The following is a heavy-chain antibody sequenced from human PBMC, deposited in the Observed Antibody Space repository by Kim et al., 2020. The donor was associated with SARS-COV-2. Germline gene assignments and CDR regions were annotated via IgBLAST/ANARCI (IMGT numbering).Heavy chain of an antibody. CDR3: ARDSHGSGTYGMDV. Sequence: GGSLRLSCAASGFTFSSYEMNWVRQAPGKGLEWVSYISSSGSTIYYADSVKGRFTISRDNAKNSLYLQMNSLRAEDTAVYYCARDSHGSGTYGMDVWGQGTTVTVSS. V-gene: IGHV3-48*03. CDR2: ISSSGSTI. D-gene: IGHD3-10*01. CDR1: GFTFSSYE. J-gene: IGHJ6*02.